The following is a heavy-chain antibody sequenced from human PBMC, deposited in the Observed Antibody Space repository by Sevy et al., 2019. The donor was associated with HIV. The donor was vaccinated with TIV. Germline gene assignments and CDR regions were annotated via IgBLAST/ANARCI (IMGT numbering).Heavy chain of an antibody. CDR1: GGTFSSYA. CDR3: ARGAVLGDGYNSLLLDY. J-gene: IGHJ4*02. D-gene: IGHD5-12*01. Sequence: ASVKVSCKASGGTFSSYAISWVRQAPGQGLEWMGRIIPIFGTANYAQKFQGRVTITADKSTSTAYMELSSLRSEDTAVYYCARGAVLGDGYNSLLLDYWGQGTLVTVSS. CDR2: IIPIFGTA. V-gene: IGHV1-69*06.